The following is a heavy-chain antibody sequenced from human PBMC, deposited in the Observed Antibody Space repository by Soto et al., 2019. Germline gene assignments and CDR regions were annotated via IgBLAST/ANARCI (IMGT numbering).Heavy chain of an antibody. CDR3: ATDQKIPVAGTIGYYYYYYGMDV. CDR2: FDPEDGET. J-gene: IGHJ6*02. CDR1: GYTLTELS. Sequence: GASVKVSCKVSGYTLTELSMHWVRQAPGKGLEWMGGFDPEDGETIYAQKFQGRVTMTEDTSTDTAYMELSSLRSEDTAVYYRATDQKIPVAGTIGYYYYYYGMDVWGQGTTVTVSS. D-gene: IGHD6-19*01. V-gene: IGHV1-24*01.